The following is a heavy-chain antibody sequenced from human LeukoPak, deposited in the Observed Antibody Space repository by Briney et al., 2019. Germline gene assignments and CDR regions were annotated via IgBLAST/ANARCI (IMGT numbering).Heavy chain of an antibody. V-gene: IGHV1-18*04. CDR2: ISAYNGNT. D-gene: IGHD6-13*01. Sequence: ASVRVSCKASGYTFTGYYMHWVRQAPGQGLEWMGWISAYNGNTNYAQKLQGRVTMTTDTSTSTAYMELRSLRSDDTAVYYCAREGDSSSWPDFDYWGQGTLVTVSS. CDR3: AREGDSSSWPDFDY. CDR1: GYTFTGYY. J-gene: IGHJ4*02.